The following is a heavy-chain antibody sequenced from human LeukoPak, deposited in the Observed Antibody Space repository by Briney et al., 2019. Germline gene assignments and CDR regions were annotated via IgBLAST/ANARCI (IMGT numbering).Heavy chain of an antibody. CDR1: GFTFGNND. CDR2: IRYDGSNK. CDR3: AKDQAVAGHPLDY. V-gene: IGHV3-30*02. J-gene: IGHJ4*02. D-gene: IGHD6-19*01. Sequence: PGGSLNLSWAAPGFTFGNNDMHGFRQAPGKGLEWLAFIRYDGSNKYYTDSVKGRFTISRDNSKNTLYVQMNSLRAEDAAVYYCAKDQAVAGHPLDYWGRGTLVTVSS.